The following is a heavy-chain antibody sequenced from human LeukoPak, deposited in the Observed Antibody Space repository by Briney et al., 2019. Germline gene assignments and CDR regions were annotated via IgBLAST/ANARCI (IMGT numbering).Heavy chain of an antibody. CDR2: IWFDGSET. J-gene: IGHJ4*02. D-gene: IGHD5-18*01. CDR1: GFTFSDYA. CDR3: AKDNMDTGSCLDY. V-gene: IGHV3-33*03. Sequence: GRPLRLSCAASGFTFSDYAMHWVRQAPGKGLEWVAVIWFDGSETYYADSVMGRFTISRDQHKNTLFLKKNSVRADDTAVYNFAKDNMDTGSCLDYGGEGTLVTVS.